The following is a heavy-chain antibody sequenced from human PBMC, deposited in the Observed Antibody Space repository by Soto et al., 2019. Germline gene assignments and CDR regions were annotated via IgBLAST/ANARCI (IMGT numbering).Heavy chain of an antibody. Sequence: SVKGCLKASGDPFSSHALSLVRQAPGQGLEWIAGIIPIFDARTYAQKFQGRVTISADKSTKTGYMELSSLTSEDTAFYYCARSSTTYHYQSSPYWPDKELDIWGQGTMVTVSS. J-gene: IGHJ4*02. V-gene: IGHV1-69*06. CDR2: IIPIFDAR. CDR3: ARSSTTYHYQSSPYWPDKELDI. D-gene: IGHD2-2*01. CDR1: GDPFSSHA.